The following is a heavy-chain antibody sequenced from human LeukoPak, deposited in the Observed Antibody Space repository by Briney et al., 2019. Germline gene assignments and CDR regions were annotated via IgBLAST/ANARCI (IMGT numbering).Heavy chain of an antibody. CDR3: TRGGGQLDF. J-gene: IGHJ4*02. CDR1: GFTVSNSW. Sequence: PGGSLRLACAAFGFTVSNSWMSWVRQAPGKGLEWVANMNQDGSSIYYVDSVKGRFTISRDNAKYSLYLHMNSLRAEDTAVYYCTRGGGQLDFWGQGTLVTVSS. CDR2: MNQDGSSI. V-gene: IGHV3-7*01. D-gene: IGHD1-1*01.